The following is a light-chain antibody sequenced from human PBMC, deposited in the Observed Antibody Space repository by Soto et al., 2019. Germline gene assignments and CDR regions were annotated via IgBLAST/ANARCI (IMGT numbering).Light chain of an antibody. J-gene: IGKJ5*01. V-gene: IGKV3-20*01. CDR3: QQYGSSIS. Sequence: EIVLTQSPGTLSLSPGERATLSCRASQSVSNSYLAWYQQKPGQAPRLLIYGASSRDTGIPDRFSGSGSGTDFTLTINRLEPEDFAVYYCQQYGSSISFGQGTRLEIK. CDR1: QSVSNSY. CDR2: GAS.